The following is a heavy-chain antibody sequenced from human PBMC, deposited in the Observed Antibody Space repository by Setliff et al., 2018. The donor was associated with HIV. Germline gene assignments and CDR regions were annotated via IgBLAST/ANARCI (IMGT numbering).Heavy chain of an antibody. CDR1: GFSISSDGFY. Sequence: PLETLSLTCTLSGFSISSDGFYWNWIRQRPGKGLEWIGYIFGSGITYYNPSLMSRLRISIDTSANQFSVELSSVTAADTALYFCARVPNWGEAPFAFDVWGRGTMVTVSS. CDR3: ARVPNWGEAPFAFDV. J-gene: IGHJ3*01. D-gene: IGHD7-27*01. V-gene: IGHV4-31*03. CDR2: IFGSGIT.